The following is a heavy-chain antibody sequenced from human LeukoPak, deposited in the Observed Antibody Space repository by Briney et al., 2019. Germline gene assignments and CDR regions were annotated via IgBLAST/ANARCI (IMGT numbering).Heavy chain of an antibody. Sequence: MTSETLSLTCAVYGGSFSGYYWSWIRQPPGKGLEWIGEINHSGSTNYNPSLKSRVTISVDTSKNQFSLKLSSVTAADTAVYYCARGHHECAFDIWGQGTMVTVSS. J-gene: IGHJ3*02. CDR1: GGSFSGYY. V-gene: IGHV4-34*01. CDR2: INHSGST. CDR3: ARGHHECAFDI.